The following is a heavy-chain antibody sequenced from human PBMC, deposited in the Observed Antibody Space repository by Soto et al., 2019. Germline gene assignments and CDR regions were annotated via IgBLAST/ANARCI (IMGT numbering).Heavy chain of an antibody. D-gene: IGHD5-12*01. CDR1: GGSLSGYY. J-gene: IGHJ4*02. V-gene: IGHV4-34*01. Sequence: QVQLQQWGAGLLKPSETLSLNCAVTGGSLSGYYWSWIRQPPGKGLEWIGEVKDGGHTNYSPSLRGRVTISSAPSNNQFALRLNSVTAAATGVYYCARGQEGVVATHWDQGSLVTVSS. CDR3: ARGQEGVVATH. CDR2: VKDGGHT.